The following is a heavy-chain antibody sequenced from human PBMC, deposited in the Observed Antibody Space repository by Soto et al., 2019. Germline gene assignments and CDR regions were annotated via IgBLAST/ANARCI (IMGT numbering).Heavy chain of an antibody. CDR3: SRSVRGGLVPNDAFDI. CDR2: ISSSSSYI. Sequence: GGSLRLSCAASGYTFSSYSMNWVRQAPGKGLEWVSSISSSSSYIYYADSVKGRFTISRDNAKNSLYLQMNSLRAEDTAVYYCSRSVRGGLVPNDAFDIWGQGTMVTVSS. V-gene: IGHV3-21*01. J-gene: IGHJ3*02. D-gene: IGHD2-15*01. CDR1: GYTFSSYS.